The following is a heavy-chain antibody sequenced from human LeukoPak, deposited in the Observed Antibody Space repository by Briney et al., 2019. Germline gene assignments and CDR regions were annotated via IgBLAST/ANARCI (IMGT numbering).Heavy chain of an antibody. D-gene: IGHD3-3*01. CDR3: ARGAGDYDFWSGYYVYYYYYGMDV. CDR2: ISAYNGNT. Sequence: ASVKVSCKASGYTFTSYGISWVRQAPGQGLEWMGWISAYNGNTNYAQKLQGRVTMTTDTSTSTACMELRSLRSDDTAVYYCARGAGDYDFWSGYYVYYYYYGMDVWGQGTTVTVSS. V-gene: IGHV1-18*01. J-gene: IGHJ6*02. CDR1: GYTFTSYG.